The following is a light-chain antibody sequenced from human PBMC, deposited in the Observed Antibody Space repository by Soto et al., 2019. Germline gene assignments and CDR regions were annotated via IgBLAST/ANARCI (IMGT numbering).Light chain of an antibody. Sequence: DVEMTQSPPSLSASVGDSVTITCQASQDITTLVTWYHQQPGKAPKLLIHDASSLHTGVPSRFTGRGSSTDFTFTISSLQPEDVGTYYCQQYDDLPLTFGRGTKVEIK. J-gene: IGKJ4*01. CDR1: QDITTL. CDR3: QQYDDLPLT. CDR2: DAS. V-gene: IGKV1-33*01.